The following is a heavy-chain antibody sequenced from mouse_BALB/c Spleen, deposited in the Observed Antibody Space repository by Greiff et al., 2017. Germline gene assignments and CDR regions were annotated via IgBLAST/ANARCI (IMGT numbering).Heavy chain of an antibody. CDR2: ISSGSSTI. D-gene: IGHD4-1*01. J-gene: IGHJ2*01. CDR1: GFTFSSFG. Sequence: DVMLVESGGGLVQPGGSRKLSCAASGFTFSSFGMHWVRQAPEKGLEWVAYISSGSSTIYYADTVKGRFTISRDNPKNTLFLQMTSLRSEDTAMYYCARRVGRGYFDYWGQGTTLTVSS. CDR3: ARRVGRGYFDY. V-gene: IGHV5-17*02.